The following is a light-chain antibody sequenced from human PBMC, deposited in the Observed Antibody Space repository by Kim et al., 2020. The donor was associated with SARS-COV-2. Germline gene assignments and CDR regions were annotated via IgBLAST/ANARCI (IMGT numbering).Light chain of an antibody. V-gene: IGLV3-25*03. CDR3: QSTDSSGSSGVV. Sequence: SYELTQPPSLSVSPGQTARITYSGDALSKEYAYWYQQKPGQAPLLVIYKDTERSSGIPERFSGSSSGTTVTLTISGVQAEDEADYYCQSTDSSGSSGVVFGGGTQLTVL. CDR1: ALSKEY. CDR2: KDT. J-gene: IGLJ2*01.